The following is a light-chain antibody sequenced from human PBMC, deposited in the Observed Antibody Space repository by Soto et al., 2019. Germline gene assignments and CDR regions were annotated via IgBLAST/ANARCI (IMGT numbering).Light chain of an antibody. CDR3: QQYYSSPYT. CDR1: QSVLYSSNNNNY. CDR2: WSS. J-gene: IGKJ2*01. Sequence: DIVMTQSPDSLAVSLGERATINCKSSQSVLYSSNNNNYLAWYQQKPGQPPKLLMYWSSTRGSGVPDRFSGSGSGTDFTLTISGLQAEDVAVYYCQQYYSSPYTFGQGTKLEIK. V-gene: IGKV4-1*01.